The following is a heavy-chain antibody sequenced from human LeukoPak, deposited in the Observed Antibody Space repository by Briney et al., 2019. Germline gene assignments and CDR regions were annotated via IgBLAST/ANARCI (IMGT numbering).Heavy chain of an antibody. V-gene: IGHV3-23*01. J-gene: IGHJ4*02. D-gene: IGHD6-19*01. CDR3: VARSSGWFSDY. Sequence: PGGSLRLSCAASGFTFDDYAMHWVRQAPGKGLEWVSAISGSGGSTYYADSVKGRFTISRDNSKNTLYLQMNSLRAEDTAVYYCVARSSGWFSDYWGQGTLVTVSS. CDR2: ISGSGGST. CDR1: GFTFDDYA.